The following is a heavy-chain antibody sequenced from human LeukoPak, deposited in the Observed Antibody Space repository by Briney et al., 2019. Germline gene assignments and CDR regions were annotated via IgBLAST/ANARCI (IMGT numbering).Heavy chain of an antibody. Sequence: PSETLSLTCTVSGASISSGYWSWIRQPAGKRLEYIGRVFTSGSTKYNPSLKSRVTILIDNSKNEFTLKLTSVTAADTAVYYCAKEDWWFDPWGRGTLVTVSS. V-gene: IGHV4-4*07. J-gene: IGHJ5*02. D-gene: IGHD2-21*01. CDR2: VFTSGST. CDR1: GASISSGY. CDR3: AKEDWWFDP.